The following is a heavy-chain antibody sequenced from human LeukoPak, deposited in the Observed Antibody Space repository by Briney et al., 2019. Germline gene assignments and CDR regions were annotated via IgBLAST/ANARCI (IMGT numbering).Heavy chain of an antibody. V-gene: IGHV3-66*01. CDR1: GFTASSNY. Sequence: GGSLRLSCAASGFTASSNYMSWVRQAPGKGLEWVSVIYSGGSTYYADSVKGRFTISRDNSKNTLYLQMNSLRAEDTAVYYCARGPNYGDYSLAYFDYWGQGTLVTVSS. J-gene: IGHJ4*02. CDR3: ARGPNYGDYSLAYFDY. D-gene: IGHD4-17*01. CDR2: IYSGGST.